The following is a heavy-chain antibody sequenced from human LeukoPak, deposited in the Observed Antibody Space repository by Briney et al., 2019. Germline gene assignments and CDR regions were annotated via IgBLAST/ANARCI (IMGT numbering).Heavy chain of an antibody. CDR1: GFTVSSNY. V-gene: IGHV3-53*01. CDR2: IYSGGST. CDR3: ARVEMATMSFDY. J-gene: IGHJ4*02. Sequence: PGGSLRLSCAASGFTVSSNYMSWVRQAPGKGLEWVSVIYSGGSTYYADSVKGRFTISRDNSKNTLYLQMNSLRAEDTAVYYCARVEMATMSFDYWGQGTLVTVSS. D-gene: IGHD5-24*01.